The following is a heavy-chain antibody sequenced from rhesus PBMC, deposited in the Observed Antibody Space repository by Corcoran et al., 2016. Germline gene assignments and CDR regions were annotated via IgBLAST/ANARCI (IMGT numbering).Heavy chain of an antibody. V-gene: IGHV4-76*01. CDR3: ARRRGPFDF. Sequence: QVQLQESGPGVLKPSETLSLTCDVSGVSISSAYDWTWIRQPPGKGLEWIGYLYGSNGDTTYNPSLKNRVTISKDASRTQFSLRLHSVTAADTAVYYCARRRGPFDFWGQGILVTVSS. CDR1: GVSISSAYD. J-gene: IGHJ4*01. CDR2: LYGSNGDT.